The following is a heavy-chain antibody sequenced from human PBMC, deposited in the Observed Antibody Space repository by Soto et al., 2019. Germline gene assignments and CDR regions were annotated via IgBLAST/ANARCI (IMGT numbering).Heavy chain of an antibody. J-gene: IGHJ5*02. CDR2: INPNSGGT. Sequence: QVQLVQSGAEVKKPGASVKVSCRASGYTFTGYYMHWVRQAPGQGLEWMGWINPNSGGTNYAQKFQGRVTMTRDTSISTAYMELSRLRSDDTAVYYCSRSPWVTIFGVAVPRWFDPWGQGTLVTVSS. V-gene: IGHV1-2*02. D-gene: IGHD3-3*01. CDR3: SRSPWVTIFGVAVPRWFDP. CDR1: GYTFTGYY.